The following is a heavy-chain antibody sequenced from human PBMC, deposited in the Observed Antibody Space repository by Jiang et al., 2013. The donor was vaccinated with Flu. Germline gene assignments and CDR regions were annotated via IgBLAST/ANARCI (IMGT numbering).Heavy chain of an antibody. Sequence: SVKVSCKASGYTFTGYYMHWVRQAPGQGLEWMGWINPNSGGTNYAQKFQGRVTMTRDTSISTAYMELSRLRSDDTAVYYCAREPRGYNIMGFDYWGQGTLVTVSS. D-gene: IGHD5-18*01. V-gene: IGHV1-2*02. CDR3: AREPRGYNIMGFDY. CDR1: GYTFTGYY. J-gene: IGHJ4*02. CDR2: INPNSGGT.